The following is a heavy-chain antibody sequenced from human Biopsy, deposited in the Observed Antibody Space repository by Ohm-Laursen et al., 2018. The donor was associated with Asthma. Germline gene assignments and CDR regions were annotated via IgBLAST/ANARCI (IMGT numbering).Heavy chain of an antibody. CDR2: ISWNSATI. CDR1: GFKFDEYT. CDR3: AKVRSDWVITESFDY. Sequence: SLRLSCTASGFKFDEYTMHWVLQAPGKGLEWVSGISWNSATIGYADSVEGRFTISRDNAKNSVFLHMDSLRPEDTAFYYCAKVRSDWVITESFDYWGQGVLVTVSS. D-gene: IGHD3-22*01. V-gene: IGHV3-9*01. J-gene: IGHJ4*02.